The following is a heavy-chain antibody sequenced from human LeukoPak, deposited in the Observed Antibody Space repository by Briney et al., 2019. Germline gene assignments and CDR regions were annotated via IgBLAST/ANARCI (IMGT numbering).Heavy chain of an antibody. J-gene: IGHJ4*02. D-gene: IGHD3-22*01. CDR1: IGSISSSKW. CDR2: IYYSGST. CDR3: AREGYDSSGYYVLDY. Sequence: SETLSLTCSVSIGSISSSKWWSWVRQSPVKGLEWIGEIYYSGSTNYNPSLKSRVTISVDTSKNQFSLKLSSVTAADTAVYYCAREGYDSSGYYVLDYWGQGTLVTVSS. V-gene: IGHV4-4*02.